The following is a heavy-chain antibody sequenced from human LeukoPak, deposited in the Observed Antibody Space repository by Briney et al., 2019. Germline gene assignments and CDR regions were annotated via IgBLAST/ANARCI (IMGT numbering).Heavy chain of an antibody. CDR3: ARYYYDSSGYEADY. Sequence: PGGSLRLSCAASGFTFSTYWMSWVRQAPGKGLEWVAFIRYDGSNKYYADSVKGRFTISRDNSKNTLYLQMNSLRAEDTAVYYCARYYYDSSGYEADYWGQGTLVTVSS. D-gene: IGHD3-22*01. V-gene: IGHV3-30*02. J-gene: IGHJ4*02. CDR2: IRYDGSNK. CDR1: GFTFSTYW.